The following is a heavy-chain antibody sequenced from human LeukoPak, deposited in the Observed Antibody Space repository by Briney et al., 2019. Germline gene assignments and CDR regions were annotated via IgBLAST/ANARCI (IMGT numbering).Heavy chain of an antibody. Sequence: SETLSLTCTVSGGSISSDGYYWSWIRQHPGKGLEWIGYIYYSGSTYYNPSLKSRVTISVDTFKNQFSLKLSSVTAADTAVYYCARARSPVRGGYYYYYMDVWGKGTTVTVSS. CDR3: ARARSPVRGGYYYYYMDV. V-gene: IGHV4-31*03. CDR2: IYYSGST. CDR1: GGSISSDGYY. J-gene: IGHJ6*03. D-gene: IGHD3-10*01.